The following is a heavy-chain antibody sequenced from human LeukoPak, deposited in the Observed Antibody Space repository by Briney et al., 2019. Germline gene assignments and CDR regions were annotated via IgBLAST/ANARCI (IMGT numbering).Heavy chain of an antibody. V-gene: IGHV4-4*07. Sequence: PSETLSLTCTVSGGSISSYYWSWIRQPAGKGLEWIGRIYTSGSTNYNPSLKSRVTISVDTSKNQFSLKLSSVTAADTAVYYCARVSDYYGSGSYYNVFDYWGQGTLVTVSS. CDR3: ARVSDYYGSGSYYNVFDY. CDR1: GGSISSYY. CDR2: IYTSGST. J-gene: IGHJ4*02. D-gene: IGHD3-10*01.